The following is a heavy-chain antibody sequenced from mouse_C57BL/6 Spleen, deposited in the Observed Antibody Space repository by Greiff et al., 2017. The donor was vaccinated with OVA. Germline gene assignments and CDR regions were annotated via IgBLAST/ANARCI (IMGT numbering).Heavy chain of an antibody. CDR1: GYSITSGYY. J-gene: IGHJ2*01. D-gene: IGHD2-5*01. Sequence: ESGPGLVKPSQSLSLTCSVTGYSITSGYYWYWIRQFPGNKLEWMDYISYDGSTNYNPSLKNRISITRDTSKNQFFLKLNSVTTEDTATDNGAMSYSNPYYFDYWGQGTTLTVSS. CDR3: AMSYSNPYYFDY. CDR2: ISYDGST. V-gene: IGHV3-6*01.